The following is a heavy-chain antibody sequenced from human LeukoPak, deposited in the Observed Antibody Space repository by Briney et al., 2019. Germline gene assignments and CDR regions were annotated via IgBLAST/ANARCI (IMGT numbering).Heavy chain of an antibody. CDR3: AKATLLWFGAYYFDY. CDR1: GFTFSSYA. J-gene: IGHJ4*02. CDR2: ISGSGGST. Sequence: GGSLRLTCAASGFTFSSYAMSWVRQAPGKGLEWVSAISGSGGSTYYADSVKGRFTISRDNSKNTLYLQMNSLRAEDTAVYYCAKATLLWFGAYYFDYWGQGTLVTVAS. V-gene: IGHV3-23*01. D-gene: IGHD3-10*01.